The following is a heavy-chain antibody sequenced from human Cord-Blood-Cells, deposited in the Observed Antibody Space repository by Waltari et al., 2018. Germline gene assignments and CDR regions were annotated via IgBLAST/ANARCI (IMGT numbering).Heavy chain of an antibody. Sequence: EVQLVESGGGLVQPGGSLRLSWSASGFRFSSYWMSWVRQAPGKGLEWVANIKQDGSEKYYVDSVKGRFTISRDNAKNSLYLQMNSLRAEDTAVYYCARDLSGSYDYWGQGTLVTVSS. D-gene: IGHD1-26*01. V-gene: IGHV3-7*01. CDR3: ARDLSGSYDY. J-gene: IGHJ4*02. CDR2: IKQDGSEK. CDR1: GFRFSSYW.